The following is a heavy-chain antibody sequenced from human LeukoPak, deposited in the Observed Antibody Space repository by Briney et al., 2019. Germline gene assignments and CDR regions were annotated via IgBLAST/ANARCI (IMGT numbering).Heavy chain of an antibody. CDR1: GYTFTSYY. Sequence: ASVKVSCKASGYTFTSYYVHWVRQAPGQGLEWMGIINPSGGSTSYAQKFQGRVTMTRDTSTSTVYMELSSLRSEDTAVYYCARTISDWYFDLWGRGTLLTVSS. CDR2: INPSGGST. D-gene: IGHD5-12*01. J-gene: IGHJ2*01. V-gene: IGHV1-46*01. CDR3: ARTISDWYFDL.